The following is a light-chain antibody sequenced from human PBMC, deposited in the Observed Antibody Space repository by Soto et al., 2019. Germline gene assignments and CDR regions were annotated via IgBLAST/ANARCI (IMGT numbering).Light chain of an antibody. CDR2: EAS. Sequence: VGDTVTITCRASQSINKWLAWYQQKPGKAPTLLIYEASILQNGVPSRFSGTESGTEFTLTISSLQSEDFAVYYCQQYNNWPPITFGQGTRLEIK. CDR1: QSINKW. CDR3: QQYNNWPPIT. V-gene: IGKV1-5*03. J-gene: IGKJ5*01.